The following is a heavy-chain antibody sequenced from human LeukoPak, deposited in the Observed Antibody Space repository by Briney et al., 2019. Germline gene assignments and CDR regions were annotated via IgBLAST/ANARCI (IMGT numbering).Heavy chain of an antibody. D-gene: IGHD1-26*01. Sequence: SSETLSLTCTVSGGSISNYYWSWIRQPPGKGLEWIGYLYYGGNNNYNPSLKSRVTISVDTSKNQFSLKLSSVTAADTAVYYCARDEGAGAPYFDYSGQGTLVTVSS. CDR2: LYYGGNN. CDR3: ARDEGAGAPYFDY. J-gene: IGHJ4*02. V-gene: IGHV4-59*01. CDR1: GGSISNYY.